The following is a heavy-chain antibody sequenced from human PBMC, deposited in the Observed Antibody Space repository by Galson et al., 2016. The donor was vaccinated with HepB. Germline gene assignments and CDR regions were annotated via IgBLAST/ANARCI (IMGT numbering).Heavy chain of an antibody. CDR2: ISPYNGNT. CDR3: ARGGPGSRTAVPDF. Sequence: SVKVSCKASGYTFTTYGINWVRQAPGQGLEWMGWISPYNGNTSYAQILQGRVTMTTGTSTSTAYMELSSLTSEDTAVYFCARGGPGSRTAVPDFWGQGTLVTVSS. D-gene: IGHD2-15*01. CDR1: GYTFTTYG. V-gene: IGHV1-18*01. J-gene: IGHJ4*02.